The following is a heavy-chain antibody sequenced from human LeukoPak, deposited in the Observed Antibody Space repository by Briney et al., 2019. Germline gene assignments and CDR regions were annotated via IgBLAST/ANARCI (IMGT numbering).Heavy chain of an antibody. CDR2: IKQDGSEK. CDR1: GFTFSSYA. D-gene: IGHD3-10*01. Sequence: GGSLRLSCAASGFTFSSYAMNWVRQAPGKGLEWVANIKQDGSEKYYVDSVKGRFTISRDNAKNSLYLQMNSLRAEDTAVYYCARDRGYGSGSYYKNWGQGTPVTVSS. J-gene: IGHJ4*02. V-gene: IGHV3-7*01. CDR3: ARDRGYGSGSYYKN.